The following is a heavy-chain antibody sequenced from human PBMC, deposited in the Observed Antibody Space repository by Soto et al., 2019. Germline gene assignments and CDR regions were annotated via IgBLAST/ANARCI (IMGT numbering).Heavy chain of an antibody. D-gene: IGHD6-6*01. V-gene: IGHV4-59*01. CDR3: ARDSFPPYSSSSNGFDY. J-gene: IGHJ4*02. CDR1: GGSISSYY. CDR2: LDYSGTT. Sequence: QVQLQESGPGLVKPSETLSLICTVSGGSISSYYWNWIRQSPGKGLEWIASLDYSGTTNYNPSLKSRITTSVDPSKKQCSLKMRSVTAAHTAVYYCARDSFPPYSSSSNGFDYWGQGSLVTVST.